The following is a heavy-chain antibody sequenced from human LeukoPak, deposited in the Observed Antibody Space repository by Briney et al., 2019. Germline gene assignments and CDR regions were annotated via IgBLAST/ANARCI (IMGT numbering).Heavy chain of an antibody. V-gene: IGHV3-30*04. CDR2: ISYDGSNK. Sequence: GGSLRLSCAASGFTFSSYAMHWVRQAPGKGLEWVAVISYDGSNKYYADSVKGRFTISRDNAKNSLYLQMNSLRAEDTALYYCARRPETVAGTYYYYYYMDVWGKGTTVTISS. J-gene: IGHJ6*03. CDR1: GFTFSSYA. CDR3: ARRPETVAGTYYYYYYMDV. D-gene: IGHD6-19*01.